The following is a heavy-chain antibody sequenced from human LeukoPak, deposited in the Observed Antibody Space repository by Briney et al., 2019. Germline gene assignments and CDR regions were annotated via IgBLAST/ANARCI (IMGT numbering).Heavy chain of an antibody. CDR2: INGDGRNI. Sequence: GGSLRLSCAASGFTFSSYWMHWVRQDPRKGLVWVSRINGDGRNINYADSVRGRFTISRDNAKNTLYLQMNSLRAEDTAVYYCARENDGGGWHEGSFDYWGQGTLVTVSS. CDR1: GFTFSSYW. J-gene: IGHJ4*02. CDR3: ARENDGGGWHEGSFDY. D-gene: IGHD6-19*01. V-gene: IGHV3-74*01.